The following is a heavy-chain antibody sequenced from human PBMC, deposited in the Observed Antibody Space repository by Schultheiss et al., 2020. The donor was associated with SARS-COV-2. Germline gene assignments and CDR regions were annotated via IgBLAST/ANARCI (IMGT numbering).Heavy chain of an antibody. Sequence: GGSLRLSCAASGFTFSDHYMSWIRQVPGKGLEWVSYISSIGSYTNYADSVKGRFTISRDNAKNSLYLQMNSLRAEDTAVYYCARDRRYYYDSSGYYYWYFDLWGRGTLVTVSS. V-gene: IGHV3-11*06. J-gene: IGHJ2*01. CDR3: ARDRRYYYDSSGYYYWYFDL. D-gene: IGHD3-22*01. CDR1: GFTFSDHY. CDR2: ISSIGSYT.